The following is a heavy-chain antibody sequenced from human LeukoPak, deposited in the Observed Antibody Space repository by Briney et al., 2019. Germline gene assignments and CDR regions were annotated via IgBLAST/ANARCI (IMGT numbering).Heavy chain of an antibody. CDR1: GGSISSYY. CDR2: IYYSGST. V-gene: IGHV4-39*07. J-gene: IGHJ4*02. Sequence: SETLSLTCTVSGGSISSYYWGWIRQPPGKGLEWIGSIYYSGSTYYNPSLKSRVTISVDTSKNQFSLKLSSVTAADTAVYYCARGPSEFVDTPIDYWGQGTLVTVSS. D-gene: IGHD5-18*01. CDR3: ARGPSEFVDTPIDY.